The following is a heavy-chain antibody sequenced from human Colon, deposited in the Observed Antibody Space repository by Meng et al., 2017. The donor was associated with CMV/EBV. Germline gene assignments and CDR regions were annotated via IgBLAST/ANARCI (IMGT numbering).Heavy chain of an antibody. CDR1: FSSHW. D-gene: IGHD2-2*01. CDR2: INSDGSTT. Sequence: FSSHWMHWVRQVPGKGLVWVSHINSDGSTTSHADAVKGRFTISRDNTKNTLYLQMNSLRAEDTAVYYCARDVLGSCKGTSCYRLSPWGQGTLVTVSS. CDR3: ARDVLGSCKGTSCYRLSP. J-gene: IGHJ5*02. V-gene: IGHV3-74*01.